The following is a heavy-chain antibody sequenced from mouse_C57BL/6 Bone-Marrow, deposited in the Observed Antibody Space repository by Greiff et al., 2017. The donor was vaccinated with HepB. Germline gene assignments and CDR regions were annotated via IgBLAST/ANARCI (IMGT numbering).Heavy chain of an antibody. CDR3: ARGLITTVVALPEFAY. CDR1: GYTFTSYG. Sequence: QVQLQQSGAELARPGASVKLSCKASGYTFTSYGISWVKQRTGQGLEWIGEIYPRSGNTYYNEKFKGKATLTADKSSSTAYMELRSLTSEDSAVYFCARGLITTVVALPEFAYWGQGTLVTVSA. D-gene: IGHD1-1*01. J-gene: IGHJ3*01. CDR2: IYPRSGNT. V-gene: IGHV1-81*01.